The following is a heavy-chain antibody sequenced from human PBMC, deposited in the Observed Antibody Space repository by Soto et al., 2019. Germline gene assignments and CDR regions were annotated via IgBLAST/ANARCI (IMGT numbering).Heavy chain of an antibody. CDR1: GYSFTSYW. V-gene: IGHV5-51*01. D-gene: IGHD2-21*01. CDR3: ARHLVIPREDYYYYMDV. CDR2: IYPGDSDT. J-gene: IGHJ6*03. Sequence: GESLKISCKGSGYSFTSYWIGWVRQMPGKGLEWMGIIYPGDSDTRYSPSFQGQVTISADKSISTAYLQWSSLKASDTAMYYCARHLVIPREDYYYYMDVWGKGTTVTVSS.